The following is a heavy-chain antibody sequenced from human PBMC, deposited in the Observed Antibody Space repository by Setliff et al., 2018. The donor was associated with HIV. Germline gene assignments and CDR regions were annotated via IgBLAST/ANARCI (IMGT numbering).Heavy chain of an antibody. D-gene: IGHD2-21*01. CDR3: ARLGRAIDDGGSSLRLDF. CDR2: ISSSGTT. CDR1: DDSFSNYD. J-gene: IGHJ4*02. Sequence: PSETLSLTCVVSDDSFSNYDWTWIRQSPGKALEWLGYISSSGTTNYNPSLRGRVTISMETSNTRFSLWLRSATAADTATYFCARLGRAIDDGGSSLRLDFWGQGMLVTVSS. V-gene: IGHV4-4*09.